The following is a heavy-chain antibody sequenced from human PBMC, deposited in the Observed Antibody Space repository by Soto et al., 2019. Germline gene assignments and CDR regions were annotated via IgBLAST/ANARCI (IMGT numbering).Heavy chain of an antibody. J-gene: IGHJ4*02. CDR1: GFTFSNAW. CDR2: IKSKTDGGTT. Sequence: GGSLRLSCAASGFTFSNAWMSWVRQAPGKGLEWVGRIKSKTDGGTTDYAAPVKGRFTISRDDSKNTLYLQMNSLKTEDTAVYYCTTDTASFDYFDYWGQGTRVTVPQ. CDR3: TTDTASFDYFDY. D-gene: IGHD5-18*01. V-gene: IGHV3-15*01.